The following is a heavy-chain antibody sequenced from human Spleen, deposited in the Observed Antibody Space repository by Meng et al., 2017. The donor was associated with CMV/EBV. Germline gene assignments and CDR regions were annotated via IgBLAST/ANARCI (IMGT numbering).Heavy chain of an antibody. CDR1: GGSISSYY. D-gene: IGHD6-19*01. CDR2: IYYSGST. V-gene: IGHV4-59*01. J-gene: IGHJ6*02. CDR3: ARAASSGWYWYYYGMDV. Sequence: SETLSLTCTVPGGSISSYYWSWIRQPPGKGLEWIGYIYYSGSTNYNPPLKSRVTISVDTSKNQFSLKLSSVTAADTAVYYCARAASSGWYWYYYGMDVWGQGTTVTVSS.